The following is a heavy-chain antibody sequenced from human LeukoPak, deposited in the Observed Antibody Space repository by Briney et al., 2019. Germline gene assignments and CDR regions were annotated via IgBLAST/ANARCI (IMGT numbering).Heavy chain of an antibody. CDR2: INHSGST. J-gene: IGHJ6*03. D-gene: IGHD1-14*01. CDR3: ARNAISGDYYYMDV. CDR1: GGSFSGYY. V-gene: IGHV4-34*01. Sequence: SETLSLTCAVYGGSFSGYYWSWIRQPPGKGLEWIGEINHSGSTNYNPSLKSRVTISVDTSKNQFSLKLSSVTAADTAVYYCARNAISGDYYYMDVWGKGTTVTVSS.